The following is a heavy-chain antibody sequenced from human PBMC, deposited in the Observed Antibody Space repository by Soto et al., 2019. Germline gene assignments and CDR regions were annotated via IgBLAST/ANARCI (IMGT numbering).Heavy chain of an antibody. D-gene: IGHD2-15*01. Sequence: PGGSLRLSCVGSGFIFSNNGMHWVRQTPGKGLEWVAFMSYDGSNKYYADSVKGRFTISRDNSKNTLYLQMNSLRAEDTAVYYCAKGVLGCSGGSCYRWFDPWGQGTLVTVSS. J-gene: IGHJ5*02. CDR3: AKGVLGCSGGSCYRWFDP. V-gene: IGHV3-30*02. CDR2: MSYDGSNK. CDR1: GFIFSNNG.